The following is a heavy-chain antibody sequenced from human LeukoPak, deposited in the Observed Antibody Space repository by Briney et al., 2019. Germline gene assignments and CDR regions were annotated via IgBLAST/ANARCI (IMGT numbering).Heavy chain of an antibody. V-gene: IGHV1-18*01. CDR3: ARGSHSSGYYSIDY. Sequence: ASVKVSCKASGYTFTSYSISWVRQAPGQGLEWMGWISAYNGNTNYAQKLQGRVTMTTDTSTSTAYMELRSLRSEDTAVFYCARGSHSSGYYSIDYWGQGTLVTVSS. D-gene: IGHD3-22*01. CDR1: GYTFTSYS. CDR2: ISAYNGNT. J-gene: IGHJ4*02.